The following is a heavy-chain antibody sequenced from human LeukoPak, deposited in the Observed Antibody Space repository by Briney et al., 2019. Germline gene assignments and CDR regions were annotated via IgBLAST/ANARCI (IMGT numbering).Heavy chain of an antibody. V-gene: IGHV3-30*18. CDR3: AKGPWFDP. Sequence: GGSLRLSRAASGFTFSSYGMHWVRQAPGKGLEWVAVISYDGSNKYYADSVKGRFTISRDNSKNTLYLQMNSLRAEDTAVYYCAKGPWFDPWGQGTLVTVSS. J-gene: IGHJ5*02. CDR2: ISYDGSNK. CDR1: GFTFSSYG.